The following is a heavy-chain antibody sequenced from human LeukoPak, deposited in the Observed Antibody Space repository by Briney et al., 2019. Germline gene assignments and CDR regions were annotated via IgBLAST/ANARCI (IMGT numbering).Heavy chain of an antibody. CDR1: GYIYTSYG. J-gene: IGHJ4*02. CDR2: ISAYNGNT. Sequence: ASVKVSCKASGYIYTSYGISWVRQAPGQGLEWMGWISAYNGNTNYAQKLRGRVTMTTDTSTSTANMELRSLRSDDTAVYYCAGGRGDSGSYGTGFDYWGQGTLVTVSS. D-gene: IGHD1-26*01. V-gene: IGHV1-18*01. CDR3: AGGRGDSGSYGTGFDY.